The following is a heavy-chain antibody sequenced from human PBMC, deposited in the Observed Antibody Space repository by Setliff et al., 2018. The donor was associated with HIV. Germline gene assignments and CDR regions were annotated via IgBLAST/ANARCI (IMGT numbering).Heavy chain of an antibody. J-gene: IGHJ6*02. CDR3: ARGYSNLYYYYYYGMDV. CDR1: GYSISSGYY. V-gene: IGHV4-38-2*02. D-gene: IGHD4-4*01. CDR2: INHSGST. Sequence: SETLSLTCTVSGYSISSGYYWGWIRQPPGKGLEWIGSINHSGSTNYNPSLKSRVTISVDTSKNQFSLKLSSVTAADTAVYYCARGYSNLYYYYYYGMDVWGQGTTVTVSS.